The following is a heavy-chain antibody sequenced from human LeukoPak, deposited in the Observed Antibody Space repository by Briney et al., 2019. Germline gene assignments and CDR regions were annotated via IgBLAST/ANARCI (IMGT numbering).Heavy chain of an antibody. CDR2: IYYSGST. V-gene: IGHV4-39*01. CDR1: GGSIRSSSYY. D-gene: IGHD6-19*01. Sequence: SETLSLTCTVSGGSIRSSSYYWGWIRQPPGKGLEWIGSIYYSGSTYYNASLKSRGTISVDTSKNQFSLKLNSVTPADTAVYFCARQVVAVAGTGYFDYWGQGTLVTVSS. CDR3: ARQVVAVAGTGYFDY. J-gene: IGHJ4*02.